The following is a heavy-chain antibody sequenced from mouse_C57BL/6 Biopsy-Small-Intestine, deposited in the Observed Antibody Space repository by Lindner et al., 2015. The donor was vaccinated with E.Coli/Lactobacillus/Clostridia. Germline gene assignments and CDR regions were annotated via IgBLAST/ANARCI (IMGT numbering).Heavy chain of an antibody. CDR2: IDPENGDI. J-gene: IGHJ4*01. Sequence: VQLQESGAGLVRPGASVKLSCTTSGFNFKDDYMHWVKQRPEQGLEWIGWIDPENGDIEYASKFQGKATITADTSSNTAYLQLSSLTSEDTAVYYCTTLGNYDYTMDYWGQGTSVTVSS. CDR3: TTLGNYDYTMDY. D-gene: IGHD2-1*01. CDR1: GFNFKDDY. V-gene: IGHV14-4*01.